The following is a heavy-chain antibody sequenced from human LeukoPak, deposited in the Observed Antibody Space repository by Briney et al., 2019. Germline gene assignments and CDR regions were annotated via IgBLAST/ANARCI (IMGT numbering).Heavy chain of an antibody. V-gene: IGHV3-33*06. CDR2: IWYDGSNK. CDR1: GFTFSSYG. Sequence: PGGSLRLSCAASGFTFSSYGMHWVRQAPGKGLEWVAVIWYDGSNKYYADSVKGRFTISRDNSKNTLYLQMNSLRAEDTAVYYCAKTLAVVRGIFDYWGQGTLVTVSS. J-gene: IGHJ4*02. D-gene: IGHD2-2*01. CDR3: AKTLAVVRGIFDY.